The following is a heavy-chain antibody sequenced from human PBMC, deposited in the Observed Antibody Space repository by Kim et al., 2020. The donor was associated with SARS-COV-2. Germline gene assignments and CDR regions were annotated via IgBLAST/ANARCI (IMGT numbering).Heavy chain of an antibody. CDR1: GFTFSSYG. D-gene: IGHD3-10*01. V-gene: IGHV3-33*01. J-gene: IGHJ6*02. CDR2: IWYDGSNK. Sequence: GGSLRLSCAASGFTFSSYGMHWVRQAPGKGLEWVAVIWYDGSNKYYADSVKGRFTISRDNSKNTLYLQMNSLRAEDTAVYYCARAYGSGYYYYYGMDVWGQGTTVTVSS. CDR3: ARAYGSGYYYYYGMDV.